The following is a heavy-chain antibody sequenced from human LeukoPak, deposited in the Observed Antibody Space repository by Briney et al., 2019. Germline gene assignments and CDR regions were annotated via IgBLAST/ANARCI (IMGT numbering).Heavy chain of an antibody. Sequence: RKEGYSRSWMQQQPKKGLEWIGYIYYSGSTYYNPSLKSRVTISVDTSKNQFSLKLSSVTAADTAVYYCARGDDSSGYYYGSLPNWGQGTLVTVSS. J-gene: IGHJ4*02. CDR1: RKEGYS. CDR2: IYYSGST. V-gene: IGHV4-30-4*07. CDR3: ARGDDSSGYYYGSLPN. D-gene: IGHD3-22*01.